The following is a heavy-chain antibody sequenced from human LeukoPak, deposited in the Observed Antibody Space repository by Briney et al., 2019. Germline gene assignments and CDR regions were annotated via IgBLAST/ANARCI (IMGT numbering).Heavy chain of an antibody. V-gene: IGHV3-30*04. CDR1: GFTFSSYA. J-gene: IGHJ4*01. CDR2: ISYDGSNK. D-gene: IGHD5-24*01. CDR3: AKSGYNRFDY. Sequence: GGSLRLSCAASGFTFSSYAMRWVRQAPGKGLEWVAVISYDGSNKYYADSVKGRFTISRDNSKNTLYLQMNSLRAEDTAVYYCAKSGYNRFDYWGQEPWSPSPQ.